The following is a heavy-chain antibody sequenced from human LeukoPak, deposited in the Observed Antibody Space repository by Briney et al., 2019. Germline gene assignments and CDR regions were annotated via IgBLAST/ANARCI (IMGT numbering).Heavy chain of an antibody. CDR2: INHSGTT. V-gene: IGHV4-34*01. J-gene: IGHJ3*02. Sequence: PSETLSLTCAVYGGSFSDYWYAWIRQSPGKGLEWMGEINHSGTTTYIPSLKSRVSMSVDTSKNQLSLSLRSVTAADAAVYYCARSDGYGLVGIWGQGTMVTVSS. CDR3: ARSDGYGLVGI. D-gene: IGHD3-10*01. CDR1: GGSFSDYW.